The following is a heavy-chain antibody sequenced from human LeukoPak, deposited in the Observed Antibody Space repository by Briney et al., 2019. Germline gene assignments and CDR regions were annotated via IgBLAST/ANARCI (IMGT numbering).Heavy chain of an antibody. J-gene: IGHJ4*02. CDR3: AKDPGGYGSINYYFDY. CDR2: IWYDGSNK. D-gene: IGHD5-18*01. CDR1: GFTFSSYG. V-gene: IGHV3-33*06. Sequence: GRSLRLSCAASGFTFSSYGMHWVRQAPGKGLEWVAVIWYDGSNKYYADSVKGRFTISRDNSKNTLYLQMNSLRAEDTAVYYCAKDPGGYGSINYYFDYWGQGTLVTVSS.